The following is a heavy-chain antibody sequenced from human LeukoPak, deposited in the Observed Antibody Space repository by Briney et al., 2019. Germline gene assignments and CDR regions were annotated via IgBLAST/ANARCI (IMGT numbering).Heavy chain of an antibody. D-gene: IGHD3-22*01. J-gene: IGHJ6*02. CDR2: ITSSSSYI. CDR3: AKVTRGYYYDSSALSYGMDV. Sequence: PGGSLRLSCAASGFTFSSYGMNWVRQAPGKGLEWVSSITSSSSYIHYADSVKGRFTISRDNAKNSVYLQMNSLRAEDTAVYYCAKVTRGYYYDSSALSYGMDVWGQGTTVTVSS. CDR1: GFTFSSYG. V-gene: IGHV3-21*04.